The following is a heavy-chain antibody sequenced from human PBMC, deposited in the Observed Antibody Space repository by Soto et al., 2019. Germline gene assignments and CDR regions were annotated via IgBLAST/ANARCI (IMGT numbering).Heavy chain of an antibody. V-gene: IGHV5-51*01. D-gene: IGHD1-1*01. Sequence: GESLKISCTASGYTFTSYWLGWVRQMPGKGPEWMGIINPHDSDVRYSPSFQGQVTISADKAISTVYLRWNSLKASDTAMYFCTRQMIQPQMRYNMDVWGQGTTVTVSS. CDR3: TRQMIQPQMRYNMDV. CDR2: INPHDSDV. J-gene: IGHJ6*02. CDR1: GYTFTSYW.